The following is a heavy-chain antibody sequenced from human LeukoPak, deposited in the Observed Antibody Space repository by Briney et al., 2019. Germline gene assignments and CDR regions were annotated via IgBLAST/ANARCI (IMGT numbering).Heavy chain of an antibody. CDR2: IIPIFGTA. CDR1: GGTFSSYA. D-gene: IGHD6-19*01. CDR3: ARPRVSSGPGDYYYYGMDV. J-gene: IGHJ6*02. V-gene: IGHV1-69*13. Sequence: ASVKVSCKASGGTFSSYAISWVRQAPGQGLEWMGGIIPIFGTANYAQKFQGRVTITADESTSTAYMELSSLRSEDTAVYYCARPRVSSGPGDYYYYGMDVWGQGTTVTVSS.